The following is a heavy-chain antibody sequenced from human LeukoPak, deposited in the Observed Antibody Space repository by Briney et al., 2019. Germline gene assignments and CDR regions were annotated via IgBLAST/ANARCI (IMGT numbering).Heavy chain of an antibody. Sequence: PGGSLRLSCAASGFTFSSYAMSWVRQAPGRGLEWISAIRGSGGSTYYADSVKGRFTISRDNSKNTLYLQMNSLRSEDTAVYYCARQIAAAGFYYYYYYMDVWGKGTTVTISS. V-gene: IGHV3-23*01. CDR3: ARQIAAAGFYYYYYYMDV. J-gene: IGHJ6*03. D-gene: IGHD6-13*01. CDR1: GFTFSSYA. CDR2: IRGSGGST.